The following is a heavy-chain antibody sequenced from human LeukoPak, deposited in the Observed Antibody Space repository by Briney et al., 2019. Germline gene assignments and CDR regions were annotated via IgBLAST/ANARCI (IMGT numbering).Heavy chain of an antibody. V-gene: IGHV3-48*01. CDR2: ISSGSSTI. D-gene: IGHD4-17*01. Sequence: HSGGSLRLSCAASGFTFTSYSMNWVRQAPGKGLEWVSYISSGSSTIYYADSVKGRFTISRDNAKNSLYLQMNSLRAEDTAVYYCARYDYGDYFFDYWGQGTLVTVSS. J-gene: IGHJ4*02. CDR3: ARYDYGDYFFDY. CDR1: GFTFTSYS.